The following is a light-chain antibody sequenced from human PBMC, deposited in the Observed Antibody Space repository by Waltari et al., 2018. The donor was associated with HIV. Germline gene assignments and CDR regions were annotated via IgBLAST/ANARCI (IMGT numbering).Light chain of an antibody. V-gene: IGLV1-40*01. CDR2: GDT. Sequence: TQPPSVSGAPGQSASISCSGNASNIGAGFDVLWYRQPPRTAPKLVIYGDTVRPSGVTDRFSGSRSLNSVSLDISGLRAEDAGDYYCQSYDISLTGLWVFGGGTKLTVL. J-gene: IGLJ3*02. CDR3: QSYDISLTGLWV. CDR1: ASNIGAGFD.